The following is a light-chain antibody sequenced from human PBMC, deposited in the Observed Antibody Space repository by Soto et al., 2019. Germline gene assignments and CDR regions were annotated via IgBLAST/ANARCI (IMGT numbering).Light chain of an antibody. J-gene: IGKJ2*01. CDR3: QQFRT. V-gene: IGKV1-9*01. Sequence: DIQLTQSPSFLSASVGDRVTITCRASQGISSYLAWYQQKPGKAPKLLIYAASTLQSGVPSRFSGSGSGTEFTLSISGLQHEDFATYYCQQFRTFGQGTKLEIK. CDR2: AAS. CDR1: QGISSY.